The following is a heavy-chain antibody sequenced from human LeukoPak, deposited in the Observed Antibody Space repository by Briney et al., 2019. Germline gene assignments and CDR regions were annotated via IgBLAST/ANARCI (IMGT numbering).Heavy chain of an antibody. CDR3: AKEEKDFDY. CDR2: IWYDAGLK. V-gene: IGHV3-30*02. J-gene: IGHJ4*02. Sequence: PGGSLRLSCAASGFTFSTYVMHWVRQAPGKGLEWVAFIWYDAGLKYYADSVKGRFTISRDNSKHTLYLQMNSLRADDTAVYYCAKEEKDFDYWGQGTLVTVSS. CDR1: GFTFSTYV.